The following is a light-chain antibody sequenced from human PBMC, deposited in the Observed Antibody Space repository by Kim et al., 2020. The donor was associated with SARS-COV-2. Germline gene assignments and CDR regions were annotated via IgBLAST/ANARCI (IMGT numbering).Light chain of an antibody. V-gene: IGKV1-33*01. CDR3: QQYDNLPSYT. CDR1: QDISNY. Sequence: ASVGDRVTITCQASQDISNYLNWYQQKPGKAPKLLIYDASNLETGVPSRFSGSGSETDFTFTISSLQPEDIATYYCQQYDNLPSYTFGQGTKLEI. J-gene: IGKJ2*01. CDR2: DAS.